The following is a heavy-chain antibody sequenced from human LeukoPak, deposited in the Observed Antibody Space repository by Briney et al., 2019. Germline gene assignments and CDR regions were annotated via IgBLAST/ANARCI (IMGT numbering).Heavy chain of an antibody. CDR2: IRQDGDTK. CDR3: ARSLPYGTTWYGRSDF. V-gene: IGHV3-7*03. CDR1: GFPFNAYW. J-gene: IGHJ4*02. Sequence: GGSLRFSCAASGFPFNAYWMTWVRQAPGKGLEWVANIRQDGDTKYYVDSVKGRFTISRDNAMNSLYLQMNSLRAEDTAIYYCARSLPYGTTWYGRSDFWGQGTLVTVSS. D-gene: IGHD6-13*01.